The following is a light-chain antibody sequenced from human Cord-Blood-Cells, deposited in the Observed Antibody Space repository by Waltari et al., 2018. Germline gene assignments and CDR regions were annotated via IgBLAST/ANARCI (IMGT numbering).Light chain of an antibody. V-gene: IGLV2-14*01. CDR2: DVS. Sequence: QSALTQPASVSGSPGQSITISCTGTSSAVGGYNYVSWYHKHPGKAPKLMIYDVSKRPSGVSNRFSGSKSGNTASLTISGLQAEDEADYYCSSYTSSSTIFGGGTKLTVL. CDR1: SSAVGGYNY. CDR3: SSYTSSSTI. J-gene: IGLJ2*01.